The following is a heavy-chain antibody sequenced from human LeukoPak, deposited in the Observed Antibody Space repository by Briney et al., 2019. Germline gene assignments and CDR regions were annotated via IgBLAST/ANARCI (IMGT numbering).Heavy chain of an antibody. CDR3: AREGYSYGSSGPRPHGMDV. CDR1: GGSISSYY. J-gene: IGHJ6*04. D-gene: IGHD5-18*01. Sequence: SETLSLTCTVSGGSISSYYWSWIRQPPGKGLEWIWYIYYSGSTNYNPSLKSRVTISVDTSKNQFSLKLSSVTAADTAVYYCAREGYSYGSSGPRPHGMDVWGKGTTVTVSS. V-gene: IGHV4-59*01. CDR2: IYYSGST.